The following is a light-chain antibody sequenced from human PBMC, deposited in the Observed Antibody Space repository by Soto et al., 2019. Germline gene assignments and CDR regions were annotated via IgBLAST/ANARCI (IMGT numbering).Light chain of an antibody. Sequence: EIVLTQSPGILSLSPGERATLSCRASQSVSASYLVWYQQKPGQAPRLLMYGASIRATGIPDRFSGSGSGTAFTLNINRLEPEDFAVYYCQQYSSSPPLTFGGGTKVELK. CDR1: QSVSASY. CDR2: GAS. CDR3: QQYSSSPPLT. J-gene: IGKJ4*01. V-gene: IGKV3-20*01.